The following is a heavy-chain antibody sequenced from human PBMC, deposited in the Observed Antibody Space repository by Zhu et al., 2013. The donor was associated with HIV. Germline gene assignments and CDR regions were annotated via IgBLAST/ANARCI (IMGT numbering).Heavy chain of an antibody. V-gene: IGHV1-69*12. CDR2: IIPIFGTA. D-gene: IGHD6-19*01. J-gene: IGHJ3*02. CDR1: GGTFSSYA. Sequence: QVQLVQSGAEVKKPGSSVKVSCKASGGTFSSYAISWVRQAPGQGLEWMGGIIPIFGTANYAQKFQGRVTITADESTSTACMELSSLRSEDTAVYYCARDGIAVAGLEDDAFDIWGQGTMVTVSS. CDR3: ARDGIAVAGLEDDAFDI.